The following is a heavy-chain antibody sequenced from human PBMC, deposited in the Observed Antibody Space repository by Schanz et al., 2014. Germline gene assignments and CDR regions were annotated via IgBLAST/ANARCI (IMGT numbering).Heavy chain of an antibody. CDR3: ARVRRRIATPSTPSFRNYYYYAMDV. V-gene: IGHV3-21*01. D-gene: IGHD6-13*01. CDR1: GFTVSSDH. CDR2: IISSSSYI. J-gene: IGHJ6*02. Sequence: EVQLVESGGGFVQPGGSLGLSCVVSGFTVSSDHMSWVRQAPGKGLEWVSSIISSSSYIYYADSVKGRFTISRDNAKNSLYLQMNSLRADDTSVYFCARVRRRIATPSTPSFRNYYYYAMDVWGQGTTVTVSS.